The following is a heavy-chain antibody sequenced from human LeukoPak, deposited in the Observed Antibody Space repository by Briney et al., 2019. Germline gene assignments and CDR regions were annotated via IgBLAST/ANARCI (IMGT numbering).Heavy chain of an antibody. CDR2: ISSSGSTI. CDR3: ARGIAAADLDC. D-gene: IGHD6-13*01. J-gene: IGHJ4*02. CDR1: GFTFSSYE. Sequence: GGSLRLSCAASGFTFSSYEMNWVRQAPGKGLEWVSYISSSGSTIYYADSVKGRFTISRDNAKNSLYLQMNSLRAEDTAVYYCARGIAAADLDCWGQGTLVTVSS. V-gene: IGHV3-48*03.